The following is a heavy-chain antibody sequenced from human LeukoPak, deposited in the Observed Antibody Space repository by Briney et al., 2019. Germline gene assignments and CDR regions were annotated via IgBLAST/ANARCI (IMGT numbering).Heavy chain of an antibody. D-gene: IGHD3-22*01. CDR3: ARAAATHYDSSGYYPDAFDI. Sequence: GGSLRLSCAASGFTFSSYWMSWVRQAPGKGLEWVANIRQDESEKYYVDSVKGRFTISRDNAKKSLYLQMNSLRAEDTAVYYCARAAATHYDSSGYYPDAFDIWGQGTMVTVSS. CDR1: GFTFSSYW. J-gene: IGHJ3*02. V-gene: IGHV3-7*01. CDR2: IRQDESEK.